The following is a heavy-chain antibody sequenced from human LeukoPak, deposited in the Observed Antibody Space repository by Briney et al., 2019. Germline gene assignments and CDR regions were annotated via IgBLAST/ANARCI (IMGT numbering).Heavy chain of an antibody. CDR3: ATTRYNYGYYFDY. V-gene: IGHV3-30*02. CDR2: IRYDGSNK. D-gene: IGHD3-10*01. Sequence: GGSLRLSCAASGFTFSSYGMHWVRQAPGKGLEWVAFIRYDGSNKYYADSVKGRFTISRDNSKNTLNLQMNSLRVEDTAVYYCATTRYNYGYYFDYWGQGTLVTVSS. CDR1: GFTFSSYG. J-gene: IGHJ4*02.